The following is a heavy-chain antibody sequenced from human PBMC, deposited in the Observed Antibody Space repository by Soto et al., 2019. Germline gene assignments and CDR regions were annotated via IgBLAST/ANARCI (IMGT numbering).Heavy chain of an antibody. V-gene: IGHV5-51*01. CDR2: IYPDDSDT. CDR1: GYTFTAPW. J-gene: IGHJ3*02. CDR3: ARGGRLGYCSSTSCLKSDAFDI. D-gene: IGHD2-2*01. Sequence: GESLKISCKGSGYTFTAPWIAWVRQMPGKRLEWMGLIYPDDSDTRYSPSFQGQVTISADKSSNTAYLQWSSLKASDTAIYYCARGGRLGYCSSTSCLKSDAFDIWGQGTMVTVSS.